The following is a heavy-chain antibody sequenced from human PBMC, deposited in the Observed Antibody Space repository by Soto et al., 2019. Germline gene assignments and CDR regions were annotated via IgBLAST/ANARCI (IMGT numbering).Heavy chain of an antibody. CDR3: ATAGTMVRGVIMPSCY. Sequence: ASVKVSCKVSGYTLTELSMHWVRQAPGKGLEWMGGFDPEDGETIYAQKFQGRVTMTEDTSTDTAYMELSSLRSEDTAVYYCATAGTMVRGVIMPSCYWGQGTLVTVSS. V-gene: IGHV1-24*01. CDR1: GYTLTELS. D-gene: IGHD3-10*01. J-gene: IGHJ4*02. CDR2: FDPEDGET.